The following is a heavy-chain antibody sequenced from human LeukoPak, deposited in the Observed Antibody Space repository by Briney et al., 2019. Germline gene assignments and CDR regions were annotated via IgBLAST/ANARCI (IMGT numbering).Heavy chain of an antibody. CDR3: ARRIAARPPYYYYYYMDV. CDR1: GGSISSYY. Sequence: PSETLSLTCTVSGGSISSYYWSWIRQPPGKGLEWIGYIYYSGSTNYNPSLKSRVTISVDTSKNLFSLKLSSVTAADTAVYYCARRIAARPPYYYYYYMDVWGKGTTVTVSS. D-gene: IGHD6-6*01. V-gene: IGHV4-59*01. CDR2: IYYSGST. J-gene: IGHJ6*03.